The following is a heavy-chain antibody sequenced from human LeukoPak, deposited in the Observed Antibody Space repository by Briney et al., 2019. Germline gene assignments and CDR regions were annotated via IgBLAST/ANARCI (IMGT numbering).Heavy chain of an antibody. Sequence: SETLSLTCTVSGGSISSSSYYWGWIRQPPGKGLEWIGSIYYSGSTYYNSSLKSRVTISVDTSKNQFSLKLSPVTAADTAVYYCARVMRIAAAGTPYFDYWGQGTLVTVSS. CDR2: IYYSGST. J-gene: IGHJ4*02. CDR3: ARVMRIAAAGTPYFDY. CDR1: GGSISSSSYY. D-gene: IGHD6-13*01. V-gene: IGHV4-39*01.